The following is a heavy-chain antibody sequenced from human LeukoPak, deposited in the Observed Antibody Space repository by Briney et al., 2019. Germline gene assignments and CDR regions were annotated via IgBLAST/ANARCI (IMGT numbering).Heavy chain of an antibody. J-gene: IGHJ4*02. D-gene: IGHD4-17*01. CDR2: ISGSGGST. CDR3: AKKGLTVTTYYFDY. CDR1: GFTFSTYA. Sequence: PGGSLRLSCAASGFTFSTYAMTWVRQAPGKGLEWVSAISGSGGSTYYADSVKGRFTISRDNSKNTLYLQMNSLRAEDTAVYYCAKKGLTVTTYYFDYWGQGTLVTVSS. V-gene: IGHV3-23*01.